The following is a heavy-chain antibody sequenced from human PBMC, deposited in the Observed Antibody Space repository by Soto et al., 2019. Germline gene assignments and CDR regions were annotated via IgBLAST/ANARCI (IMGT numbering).Heavy chain of an antibody. CDR2: INSDGRRT. V-gene: IGHV3-74*01. CDR3: ARGPDGYNFYY. Sequence: GESLKISCAASVFNLSSYWMHWVRQVPGKGLVWVSRINSDGRRTYYADFVKGRFTISRDNAKNTLLLQMNSLRAEDTAVYYCARGPDGYNFYYWGRGSLVTVSS. D-gene: IGHD2-21*01. J-gene: IGHJ4*02. CDR1: VFNLSSYW.